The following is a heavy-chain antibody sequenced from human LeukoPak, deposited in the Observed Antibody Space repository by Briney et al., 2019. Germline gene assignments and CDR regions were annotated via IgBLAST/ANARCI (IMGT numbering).Heavy chain of an antibody. CDR2: IRYDGSND. Sequence: GGSLRHSCAASGFTFSSYGMHWVRQAPGKGLEWVTFIRYDGSNDYYADSVKGRFTISRDNSENTLYLQMNSLRAEDTAVYYCAKEVVSGMDVWGKGTTVTVSS. V-gene: IGHV3-30*02. CDR3: AKEVVSGMDV. D-gene: IGHD1-26*01. J-gene: IGHJ6*03. CDR1: GFTFSSYG.